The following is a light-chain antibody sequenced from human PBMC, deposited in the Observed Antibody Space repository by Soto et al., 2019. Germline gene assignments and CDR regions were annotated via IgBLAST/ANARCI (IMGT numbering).Light chain of an antibody. V-gene: IGKV1-8*01. CDR1: QGISSY. J-gene: IGKJ1*01. CDR2: AAS. Sequence: AIRMTQSPSSFSASTGDRVTITCRASQGISSYLAWYQQKPGKAPKLLIYAASTLQSGVPSRFSGSGSGTEFTLTISSLQPDDFATYYCQQYSTSATFGQGTKVDIK. CDR3: QQYSTSAT.